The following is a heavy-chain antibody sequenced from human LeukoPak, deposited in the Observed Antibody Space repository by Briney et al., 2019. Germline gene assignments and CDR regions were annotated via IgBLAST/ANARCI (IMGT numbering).Heavy chain of an antibody. CDR3: ARVKISSGSGWAHYNYYYGMDV. D-gene: IGHD6-19*01. CDR2: INQDGREE. V-gene: IGHV3-7*01. CDR1: GFTFSSYW. Sequence: GGSLRLSCAASGFTFSSYWMSWVRQAPGKGLQWVAHINQDGREEYYLDSVKGRFTISRDKAKNSLHLQMNSLRAEDTAVYYCARVKISSGSGWAHYNYYYGMDVWGQGTTVTVSS. J-gene: IGHJ6*02.